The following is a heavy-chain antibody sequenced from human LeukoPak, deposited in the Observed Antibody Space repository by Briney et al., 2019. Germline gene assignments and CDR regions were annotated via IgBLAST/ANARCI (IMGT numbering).Heavy chain of an antibody. CDR1: GYTFIGYF. Sequence: ASVKVSCKASGYTFIGYFIHWVRQSPGQGLECMEGINPKPGDTNYAHTFQGRVTMTRDTSTNTHYLEVGGLTSDDTAVYFYAREQRKSRWFGDIFRSSDTDHYRDVWGKGTTVTVSS. V-gene: IGHV1-2*02. J-gene: IGHJ6*03. D-gene: IGHD3-10*01. CDR2: INPKPGDT. CDR3: AREQRKSRWFGDIFRSSDTDHYRDV.